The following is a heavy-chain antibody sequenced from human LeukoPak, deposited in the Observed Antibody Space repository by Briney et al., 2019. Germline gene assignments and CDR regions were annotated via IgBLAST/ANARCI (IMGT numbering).Heavy chain of an antibody. V-gene: IGHV4-39*01. CDR1: GGSISSSSYY. Sequence: SETLSLTCTVSGGSISSSSYYWGWIRQPPGKGLEWIGSIYYSGSTYYNPSLKSRVTISVDTSKNQFSLKQSSVTAADTAVYYCARHIPSDYDSSGYPFDYWGQGTLVTVSS. CDR2: IYYSGST. J-gene: IGHJ4*02. CDR3: ARHIPSDYDSSGYPFDY. D-gene: IGHD3-22*01.